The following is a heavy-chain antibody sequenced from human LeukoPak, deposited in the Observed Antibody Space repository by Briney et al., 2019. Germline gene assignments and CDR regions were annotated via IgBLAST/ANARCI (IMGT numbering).Heavy chain of an antibody. CDR2: TVAGYSET. V-gene: IGHV3-23*01. CDR1: GFTFSSYA. Sequence: GGSLRLSCAASGFTFSSYAMSWIRQAPAKGLEWVSITVAGYSETHYADSVRGRFTISRDDSSNTLSLEMNSLRADDTGTYYCVKDFCRGGNCPFPFFDSWGQGTVVTVSS. D-gene: IGHD4-23*01. CDR3: VKDFCRGGNCPFPFFDS. J-gene: IGHJ4*02.